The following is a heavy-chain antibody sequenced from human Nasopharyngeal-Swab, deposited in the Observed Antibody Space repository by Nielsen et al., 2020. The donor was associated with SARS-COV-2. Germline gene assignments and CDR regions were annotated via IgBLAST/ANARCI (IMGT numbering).Heavy chain of an antibody. V-gene: IGHV7-4-1*02. CDR2: INTNTGNP. J-gene: IGHJ6*02. D-gene: IGHD3-9*01. CDR3: ARDYDILTGYYYYYYGMDV. Sequence: WVRQAPGQGLERMGWINTNTGNPTYAQGFTGRFVFSLDTSVSTAYLQISSLKAEDTAVYYCARDYDILTGYYYYYYGMDVWGQGTTVTVSS.